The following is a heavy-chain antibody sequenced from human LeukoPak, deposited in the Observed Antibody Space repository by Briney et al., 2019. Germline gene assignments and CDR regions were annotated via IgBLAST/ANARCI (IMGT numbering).Heavy chain of an antibody. V-gene: IGHV3-23*01. CDR3: AKDRDYYGSGAAFDI. Sequence: PGGSLRLSCAASGFTFSSYAMSWVRQAPGKGLEWVSAISGSGGSTYYADSVKGRFTISRDNSKNTLYLQMNSLRAEDTDVYYWAKDRDYYGSGAAFDIWGQGTMVTVSS. CDR1: GFTFSSYA. D-gene: IGHD3-10*01. J-gene: IGHJ3*02. CDR2: ISGSGGST.